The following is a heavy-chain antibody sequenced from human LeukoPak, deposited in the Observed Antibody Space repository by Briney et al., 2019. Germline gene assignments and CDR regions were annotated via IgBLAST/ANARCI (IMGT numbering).Heavy chain of an antibody. D-gene: IGHD4-17*01. J-gene: IGHJ4*02. CDR3: ARETLGDGDYVVGDRYIDY. Sequence: GGSLRLSCAVSGFTFSSYAMSWVRQAPGKGLEWVSAISGSGNSTYYADSVKGRFTISRDNSKNTLYLQMNSLRAEDTAVYYCARETLGDGDYVVGDRYIDYWGQGTLVTVSS. CDR1: GFTFSSYA. CDR2: ISGSGNST. V-gene: IGHV3-23*01.